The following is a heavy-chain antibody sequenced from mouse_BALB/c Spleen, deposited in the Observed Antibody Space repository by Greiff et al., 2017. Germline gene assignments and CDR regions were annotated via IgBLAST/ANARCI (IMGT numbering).Heavy chain of an antibody. CDR1: GFSLTSYG. CDR3: ARVKPRQPGFAY. V-gene: IGHV2-9*02. J-gene: IGHJ3*01. D-gene: IGHD3-2*01. CDR2: IWAGGST. Sequence: QVHVKQSGPGLVAPSQSLSITCTVSGFSLTSYGVHWVRQPPGKGLEWLGVIWAGGSTNYNSALMSRLSISKDNSKSQVFLKMNSLQTDDTAMYYCARVKPRQPGFAYWGQGTLVTVSA.